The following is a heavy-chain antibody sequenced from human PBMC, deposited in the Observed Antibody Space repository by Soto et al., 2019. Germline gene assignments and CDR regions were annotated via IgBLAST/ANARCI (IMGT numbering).Heavy chain of an antibody. CDR3: AKVVGSPQWLGPFDY. J-gene: IGHJ4*02. CDR2: ISWNSGSI. V-gene: IGHV3-9*01. Sequence: EVQLVESGGGLVQPGRSLRLSCAASGFTFDDYAMHWVRQAPGKGLEWVSGISWNSGSIGYADSVKGRFTISRDNAKNSLYLQMNSLRAEDTALYYCAKVVGSPQWLGPFDYWGQGTLVTVSS. D-gene: IGHD6-19*01. CDR1: GFTFDDYA.